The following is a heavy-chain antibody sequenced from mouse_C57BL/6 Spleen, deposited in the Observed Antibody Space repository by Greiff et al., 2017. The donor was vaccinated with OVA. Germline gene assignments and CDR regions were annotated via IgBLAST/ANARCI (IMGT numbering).Heavy chain of an antibody. V-gene: IGHV2-2*01. CDR1: GFSLTSYG. Sequence: QVQLKESGPGLVQPSQSLSITCTVSGFSLTSYGVHWVRQSPGKGLEWLGVIWSGGSTDYNAAFISRLSISKDNSKSQVFFKMNSLQADDTAIYYCARKTITTVPHYYAMDYWGQGTSVTVSS. D-gene: IGHD1-1*01. J-gene: IGHJ4*01. CDR2: IWSGGST. CDR3: ARKTITTVPHYYAMDY.